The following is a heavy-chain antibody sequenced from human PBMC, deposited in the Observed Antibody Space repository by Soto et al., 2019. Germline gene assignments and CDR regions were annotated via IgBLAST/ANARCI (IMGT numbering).Heavy chain of an antibody. CDR3: ASPAIVGREVNTWFDP. D-gene: IGHD1-26*01. J-gene: IGHJ5*02. CDR1: GDSITGSH. Sequence: PSETLSLTCTVSGDSITGSHWNWIRQPLGKPLEWIGYIYYRGSTNYNPSLKSRLTLSVETSKNQIFLRLNSVTAADTAVYYCASPAIVGREVNTWFDPWGQGIFVTVSS. CDR2: IYYRGST. V-gene: IGHV4-59*01.